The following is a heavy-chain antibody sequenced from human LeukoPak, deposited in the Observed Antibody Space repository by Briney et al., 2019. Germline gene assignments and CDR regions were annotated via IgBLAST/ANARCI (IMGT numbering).Heavy chain of an antibody. CDR2: VSAGHHA. J-gene: IGHJ4*02. D-gene: IGHD5-18*01. V-gene: IGHV3-13*01. CDR1: GFTLGGHD. Sequence: TGGSLRLSCTAPGFTLGGHDMHWVRQTTGDGLEWVAAVSAGHHAFYAGSVKGRFTVSREDAKNSLYLQMNSLRAGDTAVYYCVREARGYHYTYFDYWGQGSLVTVSS. CDR3: VREARGYHYTYFDY.